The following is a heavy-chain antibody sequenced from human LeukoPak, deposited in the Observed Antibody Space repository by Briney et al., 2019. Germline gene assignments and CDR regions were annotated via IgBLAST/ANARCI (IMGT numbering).Heavy chain of an antibody. CDR3: ARQQTREVYFDY. Sequence: SETLSLTCIVSGGSISSGSYSWDWIRQPPGKGLEWIGNIYNSGSTYYNPSLKSRVTISVDTSKNQFSLTLSFVTAADTAVYYCARQQTREVYFDYWAQGILVTVSS. CDR2: IYNSGST. V-gene: IGHV4-39*01. J-gene: IGHJ4*02. CDR1: GGSISSGSYS.